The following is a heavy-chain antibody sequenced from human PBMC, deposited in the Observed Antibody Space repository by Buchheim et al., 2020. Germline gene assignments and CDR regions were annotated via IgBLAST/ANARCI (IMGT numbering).Heavy chain of an antibody. D-gene: IGHD2-8*02. CDR3: ARGTLVGYYWYYYYYMDV. CDR1: GGTFSSYA. CDR2: NIPIFGTA. J-gene: IGHJ6*03. V-gene: IGHV1-69*01. Sequence: QVQLVQSGAEVKKPGSSVKVSCKASGGTFSSYAISWVRQAPGQGLEWMGGNIPIFGTANYAQKFQGRATITADESTRTAYMELSSLRSEDTAVYYCARGTLVGYYWYYYYYMDVWGKGTT.